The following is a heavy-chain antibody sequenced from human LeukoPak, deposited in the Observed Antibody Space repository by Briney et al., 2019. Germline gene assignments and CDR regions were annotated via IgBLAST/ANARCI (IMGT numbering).Heavy chain of an antibody. Sequence: PGGSLRLSCSASGFTFSSYAMHWVRQAPGKGLEYVSAISSNGGSTYYADSVKGRFTISRDNSKNSLYLQMNSLRDEDTAVYYCARDSSYYDSSGYPRGLGFDYWGQGTLVTVSS. J-gene: IGHJ4*02. D-gene: IGHD3-22*01. CDR3: ARDSSYYDSSGYPRGLGFDY. CDR2: ISSNGGST. V-gene: IGHV3-64*04. CDR1: GFTFSSYA.